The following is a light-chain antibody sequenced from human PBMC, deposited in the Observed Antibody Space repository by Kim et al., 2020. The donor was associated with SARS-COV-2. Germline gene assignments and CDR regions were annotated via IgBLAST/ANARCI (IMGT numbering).Light chain of an antibody. CDR2: DVT. J-gene: IGLJ1*01. Sequence: QSALTQPASVSGSPGQSITISCTGTSSDVGSYNYVSWYQQYPGKAPKLMIYDVTKRPSGVSNRFSGSKSGNTASLTISGLQAEDEADYYCTSFTSSITYVFGTGTKVTFL. V-gene: IGLV2-14*01. CDR3: TSFTSSITYV. CDR1: SSDVGSYNY.